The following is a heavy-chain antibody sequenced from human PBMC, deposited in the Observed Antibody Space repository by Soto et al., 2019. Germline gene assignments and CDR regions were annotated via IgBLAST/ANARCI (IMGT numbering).Heavy chain of an antibody. D-gene: IGHD2-15*01. CDR3: ARAYSDSFDI. Sequence: GGSLRLSCEASGFTFRDYYMTWIRQAPGKGLEWVSYISSSGNGIYYADSVKGRFTISRDNAKNSLYLVMSSLRAEDTAVYYCARAYSDSFDIWGQGTMVTVSS. J-gene: IGHJ3*02. V-gene: IGHV3-11*01. CDR1: GFTFRDYY. CDR2: ISSSGNGI.